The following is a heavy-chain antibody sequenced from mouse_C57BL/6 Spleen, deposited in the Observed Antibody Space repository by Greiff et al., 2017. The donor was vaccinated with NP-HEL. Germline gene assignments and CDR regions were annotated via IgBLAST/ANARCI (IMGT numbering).Heavy chain of an antibody. D-gene: IGHD1-1*01. CDR3: ARSRGGHYGSSYGYAMDY. V-gene: IGHV1-55*01. Sequence: QVQLQQPGAELVKPGASVKMSCKASGYTFTSYWITWVKQRPGQGLEWIGDIYPGSGSTNYNEKFKSKATLTVDTSSSTAYMQLSSLTSEDSAVYYCARSRGGHYGSSYGYAMDYWGQGTSVTVSS. CDR1: GYTFTSYW. J-gene: IGHJ4*01. CDR2: IYPGSGST.